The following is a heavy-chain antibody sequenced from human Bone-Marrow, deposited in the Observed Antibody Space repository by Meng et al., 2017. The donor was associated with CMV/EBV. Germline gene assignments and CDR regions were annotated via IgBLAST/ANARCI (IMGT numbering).Heavy chain of an antibody. Sequence: SETLSLTCAVYGGSFSGYYWSWIRQPPGKGLEWIGEIKHSGSTNYKPSLKSRVTISVDTSKNQFSLNLSSVTAADTAVDYCARCPYYGSVLDGYYYYGIDAWGQGTTVTVSS. D-gene: IGHD3-10*01. CDR2: IKHSGST. V-gene: IGHV4-34*01. J-gene: IGHJ6*02. CDR1: GGSFSGYY. CDR3: ARCPYYGSVLDGYYYYGIDA.